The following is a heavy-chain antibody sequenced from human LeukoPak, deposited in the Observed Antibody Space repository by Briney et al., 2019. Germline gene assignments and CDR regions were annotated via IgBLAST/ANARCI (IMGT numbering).Heavy chain of an antibody. V-gene: IGHV3-21*01. J-gene: IGHJ4*02. CDR1: GFTFSSYS. D-gene: IGHD2-2*01. CDR3: ARGGGYCSSTSCYYFDT. CDR2: ISSTGNYI. Sequence: GGSLRLSCEASGFTFSSYSMNWVRQAPRKGLEWVSSISSTGNYIYYADSVKGRFTVSRDNAKKSLYLQMNSLRAEDTAVYYCARGGGYCSSTSCYYFDTWGQGTLVTVSS.